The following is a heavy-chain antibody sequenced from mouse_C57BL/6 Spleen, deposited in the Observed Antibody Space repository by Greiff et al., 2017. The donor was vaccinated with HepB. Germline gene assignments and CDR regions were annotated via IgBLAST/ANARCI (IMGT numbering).Heavy chain of an antibody. CDR1: GYTFTDYY. CDR2: INPNNGGT. V-gene: IGHV1-26*01. CDR3: ARSLDAMDY. J-gene: IGHJ4*01. Sequence: EVQLQQSGPELVKPGASVKISCKASGYTFTDYYMNWVKQSHGKSLEWIGDINPNNGGTSYNQKLQGKATLTVDKSSSTAYMELRSLTSEDSAVYYCARSLDAMDYLGQGTSVTVSS. D-gene: IGHD6-2*01.